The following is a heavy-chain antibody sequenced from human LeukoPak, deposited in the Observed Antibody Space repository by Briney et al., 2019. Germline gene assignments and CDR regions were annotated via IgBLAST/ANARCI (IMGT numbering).Heavy chain of an antibody. CDR1: GFTFDDYA. CDR3: ANSLTSYSSGYYFDY. CDR2: ISWNSGSI. D-gene: IGHD3-22*01. J-gene: IGHJ4*02. V-gene: IGHV3-9*01. Sequence: GGSLRLSCAASGFTFDDYAMHWVRQAPGKGLEWVSGISWNSGSIGYADSVKGRFTISRDNAKNSLYLQMNSLRAEDTALYYCANSLTSYSSGYYFDYWGQGTLVTVSS.